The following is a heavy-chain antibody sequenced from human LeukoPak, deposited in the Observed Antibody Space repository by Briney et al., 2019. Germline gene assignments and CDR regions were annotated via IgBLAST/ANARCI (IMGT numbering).Heavy chain of an antibody. V-gene: IGHV4-4*07. CDR2: IYTSGST. J-gene: IGHJ4*02. Sequence: NPSETLSLTCTVSGVSISSYYWSWIRQPAGKGLEWIGRIYTSGSTNYNPSLKSRVTMSVDTSKNQFSLKLSSVTAADTAVYYCARDLAVAGTGPLLGYWGQGTLVTVSS. D-gene: IGHD6-19*01. CDR3: ARDLAVAGTGPLLGY. CDR1: GVSISSYY.